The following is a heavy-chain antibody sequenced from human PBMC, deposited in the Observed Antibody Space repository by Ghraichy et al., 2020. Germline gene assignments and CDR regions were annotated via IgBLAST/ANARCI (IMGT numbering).Heavy chain of an antibody. CDR2: IIPIFGTA. J-gene: IGHJ4*02. Sequence: SVKVSCKASGGTFSSYAISWVRQAPGQGLEWMGGIIPIFGTANYAQKFQGRVTITADESTSTAYMELSSLRSEDTAVYYCARDPSDGYNYGPFDYWGQGTLVTVSS. D-gene: IGHD5-24*01. CDR1: GGTFSSYA. V-gene: IGHV1-69*13. CDR3: ARDPSDGYNYGPFDY.